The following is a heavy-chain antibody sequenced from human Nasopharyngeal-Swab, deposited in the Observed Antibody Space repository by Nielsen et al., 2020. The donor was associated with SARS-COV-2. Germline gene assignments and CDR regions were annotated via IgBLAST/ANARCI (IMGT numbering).Heavy chain of an antibody. Sequence: GESLKISCAVSGFTFTNYWMHWVRRTPGKGLVWVSRINIDGSRTGYADSVKGRFTISRDNAKNTLLLQMNSLRAEDTAVYYCARVLDYYDSSGYDTWDVFALWGQGTMVTVSS. D-gene: IGHD3-22*01. J-gene: IGHJ3*01. CDR1: GFTFTNYW. CDR3: ARVLDYYDSSGYDTWDVFAL. V-gene: IGHV3-74*01. CDR2: INIDGSRT.